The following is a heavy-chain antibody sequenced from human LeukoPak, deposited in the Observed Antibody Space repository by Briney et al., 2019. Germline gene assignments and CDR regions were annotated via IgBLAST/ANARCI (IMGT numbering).Heavy chain of an antibody. V-gene: IGHV1-3*01. CDR2: INAGNGNT. D-gene: IGHD6-19*01. J-gene: IGHJ4*02. CDR3: ARDLRIKLFNSSGLGY. CDR1: GYTFTSYA. Sequence: ASMKVSCKASGYTFTSYAMHWVRQAPGQRLEWMGWINAGNGNTEYSQKFQGRVTITRDTSASTAYMELSSLRSEDTAVYYCARDLRIKLFNSSGLGYWGQGTLVTVSS.